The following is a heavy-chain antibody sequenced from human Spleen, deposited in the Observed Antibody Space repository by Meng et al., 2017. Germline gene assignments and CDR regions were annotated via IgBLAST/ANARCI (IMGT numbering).Heavy chain of an antibody. CDR3: ARDLFPRTQWLVIGVNLDP. V-gene: IGHV1-18*01. D-gene: IGHD6-19*01. J-gene: IGHJ5*02. CDR1: GYPFIPYG. CDR2: ISTYNGNT. Sequence: GELVTSGVQEKKPGASFKVSCKASGYPFIPYGITWVRQAPGQGLEWMGWISTYNGNTDYAQKLQGRVTMTTDTSTSTAYMELMNLRSDDTAIYYCARDLFPRTQWLVIGVNLDPWGQGTLVTVSS.